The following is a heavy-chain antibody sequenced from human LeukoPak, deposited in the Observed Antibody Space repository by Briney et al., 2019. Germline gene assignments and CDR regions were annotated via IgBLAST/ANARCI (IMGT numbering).Heavy chain of an antibody. J-gene: IGHJ4*02. D-gene: IGHD2-2*01. V-gene: IGHV1-8*01. CDR3: GRGLTSRRRGSFGY. CDR2: MNPNSGNT. CDR1: GYTFTSYD. Sequence: ASVKVSCKASGYTFTSYDINWVRQATGQGVEWMGWMNPNSGNTGYAQKFQGRVTMTRNTSISTAYMELSSLRSEDTAVYYCGRGLTSRRRGSFGYWGQGTLVTVSS.